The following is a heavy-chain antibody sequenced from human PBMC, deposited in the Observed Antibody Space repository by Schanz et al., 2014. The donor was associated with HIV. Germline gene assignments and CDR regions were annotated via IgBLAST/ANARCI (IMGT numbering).Heavy chain of an antibody. Sequence: VQLLESGGGLVQPGGSLRLSCVASGFTLSSYAMSWVRQAPGKGLEWVTVISNDGSNKYYTDSVKGRFTISRDNSKNTVYLQMNSLRPEDTAVYYCARMEQLIIGYYYGMDVWGQGTTVTVSS. J-gene: IGHJ6*02. V-gene: IGHV3-30-3*01. CDR2: ISNDGSNK. D-gene: IGHD3-16*01. CDR3: ARMEQLIIGYYYGMDV. CDR1: GFTLSSYA.